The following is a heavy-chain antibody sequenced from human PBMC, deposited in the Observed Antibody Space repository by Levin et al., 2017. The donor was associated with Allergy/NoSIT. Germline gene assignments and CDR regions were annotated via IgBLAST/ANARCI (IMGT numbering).Heavy chain of an antibody. J-gene: IGHJ3*02. CDR1: GFTFSSYA. Sequence: GESLKISCAASGFTFSSYAMHWVRQAPGKGLEWVAVISYDGSNKYYADSVKGRFTISRDNSKNTLYLQMNSLRAEDTAVYYCARDLAAAFDIWGQGTMVTVSS. V-gene: IGHV3-30-3*01. CDR3: ARDLAAAFDI. D-gene: IGHD6-13*01. CDR2: ISYDGSNK.